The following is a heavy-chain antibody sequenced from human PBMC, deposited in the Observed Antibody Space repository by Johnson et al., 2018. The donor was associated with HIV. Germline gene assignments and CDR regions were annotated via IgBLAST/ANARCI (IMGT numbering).Heavy chain of an antibody. D-gene: IGHD6-19*01. CDR3: ARDQSNGWNRGAFDI. V-gene: IGHV3-64*01. CDR2: ISSNGGST. Sequence: VQLVESGGGLVKPGGSLRLSCAASGFTFSNAWMSWVRQAPGKGLEYVSAISSNGGSTYYANSVKGRFTISRDNSKNTLYLQMGSLRAEDMAVYYCARDQSNGWNRGAFDIWGQGTVVTVSS. CDR1: GFTFSNAW. J-gene: IGHJ3*02.